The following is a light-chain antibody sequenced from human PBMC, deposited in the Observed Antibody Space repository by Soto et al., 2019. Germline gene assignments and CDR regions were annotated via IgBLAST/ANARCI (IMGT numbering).Light chain of an antibody. V-gene: IGLV2-14*01. CDR2: NVS. CDR1: TSDVGDYNY. J-gene: IGLJ2*01. Sequence: QSVLTQPASVSGSPGQSITISCTATTSDVGDYNYVSWYQQYPGKAPKPIIYNVSNRPSGVSNRFSGSKSGDTASLTISGLQAEDEADYYCSSYTSRSSVICGGGT. CDR3: SSYTSRSSVI.